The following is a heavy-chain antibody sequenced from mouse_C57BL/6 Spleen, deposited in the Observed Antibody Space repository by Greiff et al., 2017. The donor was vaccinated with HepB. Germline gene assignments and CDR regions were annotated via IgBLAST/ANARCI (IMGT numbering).Heavy chain of an antibody. CDR2: IDPSDSYT. D-gene: IGHD3-2*02. CDR3: ARSGRQLRLPFAY. V-gene: IGHV1-59*01. Sequence: QVQLKQPGAELVRPGTSVKLSCKASGYTFTSYWMYWVKQRPGQGLEWIGVIDPSDSYTNYNQKFKGKATLTIDTSSSTAYMTLSSLTSEDSAVYYCARSGRQLRLPFAYWGQGTLVTVSA. J-gene: IGHJ3*01. CDR1: GYTFTSYW.